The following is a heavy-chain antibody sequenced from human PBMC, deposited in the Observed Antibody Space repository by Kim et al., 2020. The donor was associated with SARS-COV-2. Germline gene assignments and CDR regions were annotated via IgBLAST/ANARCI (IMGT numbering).Heavy chain of an antibody. V-gene: IGHV3-33*01. CDR3: ARDTRDSYGMDV. Sequence: YADHVQGRFTISRDNSKNTLYLQMNGLSAEDTAVYYCARDTRDSYGMDVWGQGTTVTVSS. J-gene: IGHJ6*02.